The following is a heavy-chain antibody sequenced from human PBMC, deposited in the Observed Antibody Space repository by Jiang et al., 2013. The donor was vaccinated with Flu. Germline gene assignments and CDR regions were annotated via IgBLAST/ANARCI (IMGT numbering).Heavy chain of an antibody. CDR3: AHSISDQYGDGQNWFDP. Sequence: KPTQTLTLTCTFSGFSLSTSGVGVGWIRQPPGKALEWLALIYWDDDKRYSPSLKSRLTITKDTSKNQVVLTMTNMDPVDTATYYCAHSISDQYGDGQNWFDPWGQGTLVTVSS. J-gene: IGHJ5*02. V-gene: IGHV2-5*02. CDR1: GFSLSTSGVG. D-gene: IGHD4-17*01. CDR2: IYWDDDK.